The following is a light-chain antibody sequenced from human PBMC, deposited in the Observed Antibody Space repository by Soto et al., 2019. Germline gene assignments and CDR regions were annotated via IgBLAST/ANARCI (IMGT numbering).Light chain of an antibody. Sequence: DSQMTKSPSSLSGSVGDRVTITFLSSQTISSWLAWYQQKPGKAPKLLIYKASTLKSGVPSRFSGSGSGTEFTLTISSLQPDDFATYYCQHYNSYSEAFGQGTKVDIK. CDR2: KAS. V-gene: IGKV1-5*03. J-gene: IGKJ1*01. CDR1: QTISSW. CDR3: QHYNSYSEA.